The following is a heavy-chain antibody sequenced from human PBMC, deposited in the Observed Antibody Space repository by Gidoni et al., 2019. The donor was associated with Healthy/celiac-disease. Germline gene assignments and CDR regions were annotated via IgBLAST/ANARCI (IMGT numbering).Heavy chain of an antibody. CDR2: INPSGGST. CDR1: GYTFTRYY. D-gene: IGHD2-2*01. CDR3: ARRVVVPAAIRSAPNWFDP. Sequence: QVQLVQSGAEVKKPGASVKVSCKASGYTFTRYYIHWVRPAPGQGLEWMGIINPSGGSTSYEQKFQGRVTMTRDTSTSTVYMELSSLRSEDTAVYYCARRVVVPAAIRSAPNWFDPWGQGTLVTVSS. J-gene: IGHJ5*02. V-gene: IGHV1-46*01.